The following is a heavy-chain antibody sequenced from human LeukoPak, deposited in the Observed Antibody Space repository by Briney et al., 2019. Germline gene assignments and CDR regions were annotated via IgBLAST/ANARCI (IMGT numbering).Heavy chain of an antibody. D-gene: IGHD2-2*01. CDR2: ISSSSSYI. CDR3: ARGGGRYCSSTSCYVDY. J-gene: IGHJ4*02. CDR1: GFTFSSYS. V-gene: IGHV3-21*01. Sequence: GGTLRLSCAASGFTFSSYSMNWVRQAPGKGLEWVSSISSSSSYIYYADSVKGRFTISRDNAKNSLYLQMNSLRAEDTAVYYCARGGGRYCSSTSCYVDYWGRGTLVTVSS.